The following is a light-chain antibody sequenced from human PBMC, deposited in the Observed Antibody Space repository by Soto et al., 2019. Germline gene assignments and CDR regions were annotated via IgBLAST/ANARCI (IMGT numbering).Light chain of an antibody. V-gene: IGLV2-8*01. CDR2: EVV. CDR3: SAYTVSRTYV. CDR1: KSDIGVYDF. Sequence: QSALTQPPSASGSPGQSVTISCTGTKSDIGVYDFVSWYQHHPGKAPRLIIYEVVQRPSGVPDRFSGSKSGNTASLTVSGLQAADEADYYCSAYTVSRTYVFGTGTKLTVL. J-gene: IGLJ1*01.